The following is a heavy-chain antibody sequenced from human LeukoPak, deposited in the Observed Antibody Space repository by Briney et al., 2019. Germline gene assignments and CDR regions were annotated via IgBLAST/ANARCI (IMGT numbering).Heavy chain of an antibody. D-gene: IGHD6-19*01. CDR3: AIGFSNGWYYFDY. V-gene: IGHV3-23*01. CDR2: ISGSGGST. CDR1: GFTFSSYA. Sequence: GGSLRLSCAASGFTFSSYAMGWVRQAPGKGLEWVSAISGSGGSTYYADSVKGRFTISRDNSKNTLYLETNSLRAEDTATYYCAIGFSNGWYYFDYWGQGTLVIVSS. J-gene: IGHJ4*02.